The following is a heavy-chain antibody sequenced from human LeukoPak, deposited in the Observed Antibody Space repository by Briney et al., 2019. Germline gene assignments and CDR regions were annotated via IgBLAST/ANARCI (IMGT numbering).Heavy chain of an antibody. V-gene: IGHV1-2*06. CDR3: ARPYYESSGLYVDAFDI. Sequence: ASVKVSCKASGYTLTAYYLHWVRQAPGQGLEWMGRINPNSGGTTYAQKFQGKVTMTRDTSIGTTYMELSSLRSDDTAVYYCARPYYESSGLYVDAFDIWGQGTMVTVSS. CDR1: GYTLTAYY. D-gene: IGHD3-22*01. J-gene: IGHJ3*02. CDR2: INPNSGGT.